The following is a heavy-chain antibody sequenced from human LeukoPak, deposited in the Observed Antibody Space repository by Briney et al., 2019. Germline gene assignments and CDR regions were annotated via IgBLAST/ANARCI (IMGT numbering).Heavy chain of an antibody. J-gene: IGHJ5*02. Sequence: GGSLRLSCAASGFTFSSYAMSWVRQAPGKGLEWVSAISGSGGSTYYADSVKGRFTISRDNSKNTVYLQLNSLRVDDTAVFYCAQSSGYNYAVSWGQGTLVAVSS. V-gene: IGHV3-23*01. CDR2: ISGSGGST. CDR1: GFTFSSYA. CDR3: AQSSGYNYAVS. D-gene: IGHD5-18*01.